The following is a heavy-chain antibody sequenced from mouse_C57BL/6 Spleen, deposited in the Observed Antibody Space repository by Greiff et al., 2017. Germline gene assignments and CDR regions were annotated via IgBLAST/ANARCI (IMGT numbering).Heavy chain of an antibody. D-gene: IGHD2-4*01. CDR1: GFNIKDDY. V-gene: IGHV14-4*01. J-gene: IGHJ3*01. CDR3: TTFDGLRRAWFAY. CDR2: IDPENGDT. Sequence: VQLKESGAELVSPGASVKLSCTASGFNIKDDYMHWVKQRPEQGLEWIGWIDPENGDTEYASKFQGKATITADTSSNTAYLQLSSLTSEDTAVYYCTTFDGLRRAWFAYWGQGTLVTVSA.